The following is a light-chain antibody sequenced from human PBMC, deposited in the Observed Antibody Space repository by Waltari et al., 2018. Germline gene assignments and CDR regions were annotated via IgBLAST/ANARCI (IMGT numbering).Light chain of an antibody. CDR1: SSYVGGYNY. Sequence: QSALTQPPPGSGSPGQAATISCTGTSSYVGGYNYAYWYQHHPGKAPKLMIYEVSKRPSGVPDRFAGSKSGNTASLTVSGLQAEDEADYYCSSYAGSNNYVFGTGTKVTVL. J-gene: IGLJ1*01. V-gene: IGLV2-8*01. CDR3: SSYAGSNNYV. CDR2: EVS.